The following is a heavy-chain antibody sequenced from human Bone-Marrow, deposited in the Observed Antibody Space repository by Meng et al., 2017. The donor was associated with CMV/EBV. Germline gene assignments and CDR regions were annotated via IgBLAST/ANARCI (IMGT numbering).Heavy chain of an antibody. J-gene: IGHJ4*02. CDR3: ATELDSSGWPPSGY. D-gene: IGHD6-19*01. Sequence: DSVKVSCKASGYTFTSYYKHWVRQAPGQGLEWMGIINPSGGTTTYAQRFKGRVTMTRDTSPSTVHVELSGLISEDTAVYYCATELDSSGWPPSGYWGQGTLVTVSS. CDR2: INPSGGTT. CDR1: GYTFTSYY. V-gene: IGHV1-46*01.